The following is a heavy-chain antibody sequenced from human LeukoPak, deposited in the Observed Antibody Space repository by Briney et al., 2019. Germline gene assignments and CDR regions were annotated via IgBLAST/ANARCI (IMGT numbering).Heavy chain of an antibody. CDR2: IIPILGIA. Sequence: ASVKVSCKASGGTFSSYAISWVRQAPGQGLEWMGRIIPILGIANYAQKFQGRVTITAGKSTSTAYMELSSLRSEDTAVYYCARQEGKSSSSWYLVYWGQGTLVTVSS. V-gene: IGHV1-69*04. J-gene: IGHJ4*02. CDR3: ARQEGKSSSSWYLVY. CDR1: GGTFSSYA. D-gene: IGHD6-13*01.